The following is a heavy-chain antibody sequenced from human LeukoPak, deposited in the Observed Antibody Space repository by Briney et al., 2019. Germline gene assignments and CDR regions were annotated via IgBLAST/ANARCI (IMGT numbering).Heavy chain of an antibody. CDR2: IIPIFGTA. D-gene: IGHD3-16*02. V-gene: IGHV1-69*06. Sequence: SVKVSCKASGGTFSGYAISWVRQAPGQGLEWMGGIIPIFGTANYAQKFQGRVTITADKSTSTAYTEPSSLRSEDTAVYYCARGNLDLYDYVWGSYPDWFDPWGQGTPVTVSS. J-gene: IGHJ5*02. CDR3: ARGNLDLYDYVWGSYPDWFDP. CDR1: GGTFSGYA.